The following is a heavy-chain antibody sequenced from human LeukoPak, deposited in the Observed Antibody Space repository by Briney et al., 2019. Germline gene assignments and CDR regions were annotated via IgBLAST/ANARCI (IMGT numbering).Heavy chain of an antibody. V-gene: IGHV3-30*04. CDR1: GFTFSSYA. Sequence: GRSLRLSCAASGFTFSSYAMHWVRQAPGKGLEWVAVTSYDGSNKYYADSVKGRFTISRDNPKNTLYLQMNSLRAEDTAVYYCARGPRRTTAITIVYWGQGTLVTVSS. J-gene: IGHJ4*02. CDR3: ARGPRRTTAITIVY. CDR2: TSYDGSNK. D-gene: IGHD4-17*01.